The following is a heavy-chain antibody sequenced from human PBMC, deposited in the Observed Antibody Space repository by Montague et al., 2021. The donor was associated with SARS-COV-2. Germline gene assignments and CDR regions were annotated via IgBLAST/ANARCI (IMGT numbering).Heavy chain of an antibody. D-gene: IGHD5/OR15-5a*01. Sequence: SETLSLTCVVYGGSFGGYYWTWIRQTPGKGLEWIGEIFHNGSPNYNPSINPSLKSRVTMSIDTSTNRFSLRLTSVSAADTSVYYCVSGGYVYGISDWGQGTLVTVSS. CDR2: IFHNGSP. CDR1: GGSFGGYY. J-gene: IGHJ1*01. CDR3: VSGGYVYGISD. V-gene: IGHV4-34*12.